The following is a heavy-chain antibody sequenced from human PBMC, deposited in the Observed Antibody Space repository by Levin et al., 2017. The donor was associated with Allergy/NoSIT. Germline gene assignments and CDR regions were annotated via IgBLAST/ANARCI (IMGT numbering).Heavy chain of an antibody. CDR3: ARGSRYDILTGYYINAFDI. J-gene: IGHJ3*02. CDR1: GGTFSSYA. CDR2: IIPIFGTA. Sequence: KISCKASGGTFSSYAISWVRQAPGQGLEWMGGIIPIFGTANYAQKFQGRVTITADKSTSTAYMELSSLRSEDTAVYYCARGSRYDILTGYYINAFDIWGQGTMVTVSS. D-gene: IGHD3-9*01. V-gene: IGHV1-69*06.